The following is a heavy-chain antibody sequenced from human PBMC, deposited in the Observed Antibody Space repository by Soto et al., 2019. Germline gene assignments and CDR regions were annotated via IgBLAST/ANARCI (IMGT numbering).Heavy chain of an antibody. CDR2: ISGSGDNT. CDR3: ATRRDASYYYYGMDV. V-gene: IGHV3-23*01. D-gene: IGHD2-2*01. J-gene: IGHJ6*02. Sequence: EVQLLESGGGLVQPGGSLRLSCAASGFTFSTYAMTWVRQAPGKGLEWVSGISGSGDNTYYADSVKDRFTISRDNSKNTLFLQMNSLRAEDTAVYYCATRRDASYYYYGMDVWGQGTTVTVSS. CDR1: GFTFSTYA.